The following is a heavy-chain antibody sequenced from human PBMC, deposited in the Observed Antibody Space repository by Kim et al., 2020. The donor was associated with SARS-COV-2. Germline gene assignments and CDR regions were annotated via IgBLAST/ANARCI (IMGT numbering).Heavy chain of an antibody. V-gene: IGHV3-74*01. D-gene: IGHD2-15*01. J-gene: IGHJ4*02. Sequence: FTISRDTTKNTLYLQMNSLRAEDTAVYYCARARRADIVVVVAATLTFDYWGQGTLVTVSS. CDR3: ARARRADIVVVVAATLTFDY.